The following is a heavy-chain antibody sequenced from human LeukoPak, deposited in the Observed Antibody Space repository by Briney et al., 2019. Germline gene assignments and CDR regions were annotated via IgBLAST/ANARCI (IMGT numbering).Heavy chain of an antibody. Sequence: SETLSLTCTVSGYSISSGYFWGWMRQPPGKGLEWIGSIYQSETAHYNPSLKSRVTISVDTSKNQFSLKLRSVMAADTAVYYCARDRDSSGYIGYFDYWGQGTLVTVSS. D-gene: IGHD3-22*01. V-gene: IGHV4-38-2*02. CDR2: IYQSETA. J-gene: IGHJ4*02. CDR1: GYSISSGYF. CDR3: ARDRDSSGYIGYFDY.